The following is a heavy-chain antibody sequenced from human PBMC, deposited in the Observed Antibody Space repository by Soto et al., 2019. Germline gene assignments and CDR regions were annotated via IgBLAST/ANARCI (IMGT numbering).Heavy chain of an antibody. CDR2: IIPILGIA. Sequence: QVQLVQSGAEVKKPGSSVKVSCKASGGTVSYYTISWVRQAPGQGLEWMGRIIPILGIANYAQKFQGRVTITADKSTSTVYMELSSLRSEDTAVYYSASNYGGNSYWGQGTLVTVSS. CDR3: ASNYGGNSY. V-gene: IGHV1-69*02. CDR1: GGTVSYYT. J-gene: IGHJ4*02. D-gene: IGHD4-17*01.